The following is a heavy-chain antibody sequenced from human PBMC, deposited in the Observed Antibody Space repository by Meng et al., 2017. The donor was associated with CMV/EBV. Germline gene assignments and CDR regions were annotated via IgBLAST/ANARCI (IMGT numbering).Heavy chain of an antibody. D-gene: IGHD3-10*01. CDR3: ARDRVFGWSGWVRGVNNYGMDV. CDR1: GGSFSGYY. V-gene: IGHV4-34*01. J-gene: IGHJ6*02. Sequence: GSLRLSCAVYGGSFSGYYWSWIRQPPGKGREWFGEINHSGSTNYNPSLKSGVTISVDTSKNQFSLKLSSVTAADTAVYYCARDRVFGWSGWVRGVNNYGMDVWGQGTTVTVSS. CDR2: INHSGST.